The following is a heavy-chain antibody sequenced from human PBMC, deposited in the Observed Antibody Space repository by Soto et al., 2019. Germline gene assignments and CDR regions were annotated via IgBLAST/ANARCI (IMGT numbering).Heavy chain of an antibody. V-gene: IGHV4-59*01. CDR1: GGSTSSFY. Sequence: SETLSLTCTVSGGSTSSFYWSWIRQPPGKGLEWIGNILYSGSTHYNASLKSRATISLDTSKKQFSLRLRSVTTADTAVYYCASSVPRWYHFDYWGQGALVTVSS. CDR3: ASSVPRWYHFDY. J-gene: IGHJ4*02. D-gene: IGHD6-13*01. CDR2: ILYSGST.